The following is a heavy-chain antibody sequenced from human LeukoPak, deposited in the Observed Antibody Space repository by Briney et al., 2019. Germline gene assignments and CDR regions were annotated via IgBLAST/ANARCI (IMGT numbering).Heavy chain of an antibody. CDR3: AREPAEYSSSYHFGY. CDR2: IYYSGST. J-gene: IGHJ4*02. V-gene: IGHV4-39*07. Sequence: SETLSLTCTVSGGSISSYYWGWIRQPPGKGLEWIGSIYYSGSTYYNPSLKSRVTISVDTSKNQFSLKLSSVTAADTAVYYCAREPAEYSSSYHFGYWGQGTLVTVSS. D-gene: IGHD6-6*01. CDR1: GGSISSYY.